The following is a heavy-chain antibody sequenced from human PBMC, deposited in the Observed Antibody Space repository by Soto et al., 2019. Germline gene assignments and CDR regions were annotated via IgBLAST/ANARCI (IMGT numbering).Heavy chain of an antibody. CDR2: IIPILGIA. J-gene: IGHJ5*02. CDR1: GGTFSSYT. D-gene: IGHD2-2*01. Sequence: QVQLVQSGAEVKKPGSSVKVSCKASGGTFSSYTISWVRQAPGQGLEWMGRIIPILGIANYAQKFQGRVTITADKSTSTAYMELSSLRSEDTAVYYCARDCSVVVPAAGWFDPWVQGTLVTVSS. V-gene: IGHV1-69*08. CDR3: ARDCSVVVPAAGWFDP.